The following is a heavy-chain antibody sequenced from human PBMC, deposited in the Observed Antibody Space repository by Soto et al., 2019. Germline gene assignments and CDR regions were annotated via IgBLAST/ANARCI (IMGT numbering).Heavy chain of an antibody. CDR2: ISYDGSYK. CDR3: AKALLAHDAFDI. Sequence: GGSLRLSCAASGFTFSTYCMHWVRQAPGKGLEWVAVISYDGSYKYYADSVKGRFTISRDNSKNTLFLQMNSLRAEDTAVYYCAKALLAHDAFDIWGQGTMVTVSS. CDR1: GFTFSTYC. J-gene: IGHJ3*02. V-gene: IGHV3-30*18.